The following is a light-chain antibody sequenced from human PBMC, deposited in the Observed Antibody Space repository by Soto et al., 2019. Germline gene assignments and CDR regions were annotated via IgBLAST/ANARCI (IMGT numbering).Light chain of an antibody. V-gene: IGKV3-11*01. Sequence: EIVLTQSPATLPLSPGDRATLSCRASQSVSSYLAWYQQKPGQAPRLLIYDASNRATGIPARFSGSGSGTDFSLTISSLVPEDFAVYYGQRRSNLRLTFGGGTKVDMK. CDR1: QSVSSY. J-gene: IGKJ4*02. CDR3: QRRSNLRLT. CDR2: DAS.